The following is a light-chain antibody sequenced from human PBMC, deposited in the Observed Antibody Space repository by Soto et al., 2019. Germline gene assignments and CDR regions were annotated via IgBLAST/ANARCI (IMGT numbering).Light chain of an antibody. CDR1: QSVFGTY. V-gene: IGKV3-20*01. CDR3: QQYGSSPRT. Sequence: EIVLTQSPATLSFSPGEKATLSCGVSQSVFGTYLAWYQQKPGQAPRLLIYGASSRATGIPDRFSGSGSGTDFTLTISRLEPEDFAVYYCQQYGSSPRTFGQGTKVDIK. J-gene: IGKJ1*01. CDR2: GAS.